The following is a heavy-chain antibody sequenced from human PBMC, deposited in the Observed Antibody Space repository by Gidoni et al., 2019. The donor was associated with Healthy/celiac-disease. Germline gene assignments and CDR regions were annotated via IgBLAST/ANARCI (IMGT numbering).Heavy chain of an antibody. CDR3: ARVVRIAVASPYYFDY. Sequence: EVQLVASGGGLVQPVGSLRLSCAASGFPVSSNYMSWVRQAPGKGLEWVSVIYSGGSTYYADSVKGRFTISRDNSKNTLYLQMNSLRAEDTAVYYCARVVRIAVASPYYFDYWGQGTLVTVSS. J-gene: IGHJ4*02. CDR2: IYSGGST. V-gene: IGHV3-66*02. CDR1: GFPVSSNY. D-gene: IGHD6-19*01.